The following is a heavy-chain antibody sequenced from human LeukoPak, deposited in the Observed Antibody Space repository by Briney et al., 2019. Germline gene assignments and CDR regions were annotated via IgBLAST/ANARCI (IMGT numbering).Heavy chain of an antibody. CDR1: GFTFSSYG. CDR2: ISYDGSNK. J-gene: IGHJ4*02. V-gene: IGHV3-30*03. CDR3: ALHMVRGVIVSSYFDY. Sequence: GGSLRLSCAASGFTFSSYGMHWVRQAPGKGLEWVAVISYDGSNKYYADSVKGRFTISRDNAKNSLYLQMNSLRAEDTAVYYCALHMVRGVIVSSYFDYWGQGTLVTVSS. D-gene: IGHD3-10*01.